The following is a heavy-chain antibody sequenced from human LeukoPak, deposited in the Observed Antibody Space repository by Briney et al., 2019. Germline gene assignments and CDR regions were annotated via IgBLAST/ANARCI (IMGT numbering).Heavy chain of an antibody. Sequence: PGGSLRLSCAASGFTFSTYGMSWVRQAPGKGLEWVSGISGRGASKYYADSVKGRFTISRDNSKNTLYLQMNSLRAEDTAVYYCAKVGLADPYYFDYWGQGTLVTVSS. CDR1: GFTFSTYG. J-gene: IGHJ4*02. V-gene: IGHV3-23*01. CDR3: AKVGLADPYYFDY. CDR2: ISGRGASK.